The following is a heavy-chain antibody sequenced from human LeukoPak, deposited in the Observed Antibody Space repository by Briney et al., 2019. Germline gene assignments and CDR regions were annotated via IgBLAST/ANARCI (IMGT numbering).Heavy chain of an antibody. CDR2: TYYRSKWYI. CDR3: ARAGSYGYYWYFDL. V-gene: IGHV6-1*01. D-gene: IGHD3-16*01. Sequence: SQTLSLTFAISGDXVSSNSAAWNWLRQSPSRGLEWLGRTYYRSKWYIDYAVSVKSRITINADTSKNQFSLQLNSVTPEDTAVYYCARAGSYGYYWYFDLWGRGTLVTVSS. J-gene: IGHJ2*01. CDR1: GDXVSSNSAA.